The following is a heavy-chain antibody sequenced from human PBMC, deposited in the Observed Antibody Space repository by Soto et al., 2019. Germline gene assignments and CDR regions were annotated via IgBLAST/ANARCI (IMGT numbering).Heavy chain of an antibody. CDR3: ARDQYDFRRSSYYCAMEV. V-gene: IGHV4-61*01. CDR1: GGSVSSEIHY. J-gene: IGHJ6*02. CDR2: IYYSGST. Sequence: PSETLSLTCTVSGGSVSSEIHYWSWIRQTPGKGLEWIGYIYYSGSTNYNRSLKGRVTMSVDTSRDQVSLRLRLGTRADTAVYYCARDQYDFRRSSYYCAMEVWGQGHKVTVSS. D-gene: IGHD3-3*01.